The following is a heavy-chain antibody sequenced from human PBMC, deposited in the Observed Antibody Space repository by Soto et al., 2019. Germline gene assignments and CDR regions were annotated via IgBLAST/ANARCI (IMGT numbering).Heavy chain of an antibody. D-gene: IGHD5-12*01. CDR2: IYPGDSDT. J-gene: IGHJ5*02. CDR3: ARHVSGYSGYDSNWFDP. Sequence: PGESLKISCKGSGYSFTSYWIGWVRQMPGKGLEWMGIIYPGDSDTRYSPSFQGQVTISADKSISTAYLQWSSLKASDTAMYYCARHVSGYSGYDSNWFDPWGQGTLVTVSS. V-gene: IGHV5-51*01. CDR1: GYSFTSYW.